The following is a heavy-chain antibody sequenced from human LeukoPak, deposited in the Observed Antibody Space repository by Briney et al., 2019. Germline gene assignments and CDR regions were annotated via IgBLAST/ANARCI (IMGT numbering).Heavy chain of an antibody. J-gene: IGHJ6*02. V-gene: IGHV1-2*02. CDR2: INPNSGGT. CDR1: GYTFTGYY. D-gene: IGHD3-10*01. CDR3: ARDDDPLGITMVRGVISGSTYYYYGMDV. Sequence: ASVKVSCKASGYTFTGYYMHLVRQAPGQGLEWMGWINPNSGGTNYAQKFQGRVTMTRDTSISTAYMELSRLRSDDTAVYYCARDDDPLGITMVRGVISGSTYYYYGMDVWGQGTTVTVSS.